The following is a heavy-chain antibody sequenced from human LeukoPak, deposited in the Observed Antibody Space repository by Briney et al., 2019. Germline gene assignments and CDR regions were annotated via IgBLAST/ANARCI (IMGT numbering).Heavy chain of an antibody. J-gene: IGHJ4*02. V-gene: IGHV1-18*01. Sequence: ASVRVSCKASGYTFTSYGISWVRQAPGQGLEWMGWISAYNGNTNYAQKLQGRVTMTTDTSTSTAYMELRSLRSDDTAVYYCARDSGRIAAAGTGYFDYWGQGTLVTVSS. CDR2: ISAYNGNT. D-gene: IGHD6-13*01. CDR1: GYTFTSYG. CDR3: ARDSGRIAAAGTGYFDY.